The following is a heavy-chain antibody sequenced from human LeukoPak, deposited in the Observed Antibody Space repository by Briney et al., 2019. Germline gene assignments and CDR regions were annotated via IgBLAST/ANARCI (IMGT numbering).Heavy chain of an antibody. D-gene: IGHD3-10*01. J-gene: IGHJ4*02. Sequence: PGGSLRLSCAASGFTVSSNFMSWVRQAPGKGLEWVSVIYSSGDTYYADSVKGRFTISRDNSKNTLYLQMNSLRAEDTAVYYCARDSYYGSGSYYRYTFDYWGQGTLVTFSS. CDR3: ARDSYYGSGSYYRYTFDY. V-gene: IGHV3-53*01. CDR1: GFTVSSNF. CDR2: IYSSGDT.